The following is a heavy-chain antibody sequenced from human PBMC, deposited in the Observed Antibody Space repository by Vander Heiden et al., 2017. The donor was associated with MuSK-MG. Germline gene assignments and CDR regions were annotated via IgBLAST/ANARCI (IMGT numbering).Heavy chain of an antibody. J-gene: IGHJ3*02. CDR2: INPNSGGA. Sequence: QVQLVQSGAEVKKPGAQVKVSCKAFGYTFTGYSVHWVRQAPGQGLEWMGWINPNSGGANYAQKFQGRVTMTRDTSISTAYMELSRLRSDDTAVYYCATVDSDAFDIWGQGTMVTVSS. V-gene: IGHV1-2*02. CDR3: ATVDSDAFDI. CDR1: GYTFTGYS.